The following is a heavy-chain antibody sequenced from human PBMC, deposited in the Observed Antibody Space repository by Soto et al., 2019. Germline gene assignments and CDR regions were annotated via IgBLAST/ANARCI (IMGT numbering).Heavy chain of an antibody. V-gene: IGHV3-64*01. CDR3: ARDGRAMNDY. CDR2: ISSNGGTT. CDR1: GFTFSTYA. D-gene: IGHD5-18*01. Sequence: GGSLRLSCAASGFTFSTYAMQWVRQAPGKGLEFVSSISSNGGTTNYAYSVKGRFTISRDNFRDTLYLQMGSLRPEDMAVYYCARDGRAMNDYWGQGTLVTVSS. J-gene: IGHJ4*02.